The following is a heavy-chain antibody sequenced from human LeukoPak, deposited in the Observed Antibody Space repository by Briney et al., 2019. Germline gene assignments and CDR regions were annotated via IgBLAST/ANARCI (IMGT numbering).Heavy chain of an antibody. CDR2: FSWNSGSI. CDR1: VFPFYDYA. D-gene: IGHD3-10*01. Sequence: GGSLRLFCAASVFPFYDYAMHWVRQAPGEGVEWVSGFSWNSGSIGYADCVKGRFTISRDNAKNSLYLQMNSLRAEDTALYYCAKDLVWFGEFSATPYPAFDYWGQGTLVTVSS. V-gene: IGHV3-9*01. J-gene: IGHJ4*02. CDR3: AKDLVWFGEFSATPYPAFDY.